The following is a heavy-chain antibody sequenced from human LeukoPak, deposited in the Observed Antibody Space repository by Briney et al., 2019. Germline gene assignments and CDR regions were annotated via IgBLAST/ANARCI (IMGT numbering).Heavy chain of an antibody. D-gene: IGHD3-10*01. Sequence: SETLSLTCTVSGGSISSSSYYWGWIRQPPGKGLEWIGSIYYSESTYYNPSLKSRVTISVDTSKNQFSLKLSSVTAADTAVYYCAGKGLWFGDWDPSYFDYWGQGTLVTVSS. CDR1: GGSISSSSYY. CDR2: IYYSEST. J-gene: IGHJ4*02. V-gene: IGHV4-39*01. CDR3: AGKGLWFGDWDPSYFDY.